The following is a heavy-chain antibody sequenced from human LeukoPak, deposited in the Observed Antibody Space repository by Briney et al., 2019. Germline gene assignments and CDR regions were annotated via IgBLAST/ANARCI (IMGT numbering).Heavy chain of an antibody. D-gene: IGHD1-7*01. CDR3: ARGDNWNSVFFDY. CDR2: IIPILGTA. Sequence: GASVKVSCKASGGTFSSYAISWVRQAPGQGLEWMGGIIPILGTASYAQKFQGRVTITTDESTSTAYMELSSLRSEDTAVYYCARGDNWNSVFFDYWGQGTLVTVSS. V-gene: IGHV1-69*05. CDR1: GGTFSSYA. J-gene: IGHJ4*02.